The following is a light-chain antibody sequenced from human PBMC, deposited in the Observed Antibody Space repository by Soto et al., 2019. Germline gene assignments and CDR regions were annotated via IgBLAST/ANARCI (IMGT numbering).Light chain of an antibody. J-gene: IGKJ5*01. CDR3: MQGTHWPIT. CDR2: KVS. Sequence: DVVMTQSPLSLPVTLGQRASISCRSNQSLVHSDGIAYFSWFQQRPGRSPRSVIYKVSNRDSGVPDRFSGSGSGTDFALKISRVEAEDVGVYYCMQGTHWPITCGQGTRLEIK. V-gene: IGKV2-30*02. CDR1: QSLVHSDGIAY.